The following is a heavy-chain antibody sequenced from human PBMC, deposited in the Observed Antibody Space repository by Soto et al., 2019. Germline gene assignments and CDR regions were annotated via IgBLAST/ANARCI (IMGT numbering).Heavy chain of an antibody. V-gene: IGHV1-2*04. Sequence: ASVKVSCKASGYTFTGYYMHWVRQAPGQGLEWMGWINPNSGGTNYAQKFQGWVTMTRDTSISTAYMELSRLRSDDTAVYYCARERTYSSSWCYYYGMDAWGQGTTVTVSS. CDR3: ARERTYSSSWCYYYGMDA. CDR2: INPNSGGT. CDR1: GYTFTGYY. D-gene: IGHD6-13*01. J-gene: IGHJ6*02.